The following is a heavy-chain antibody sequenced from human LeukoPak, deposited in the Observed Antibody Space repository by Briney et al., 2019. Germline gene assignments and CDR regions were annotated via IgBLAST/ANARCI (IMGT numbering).Heavy chain of an antibody. J-gene: IGHJ6*03. CDR1: GFTFSSYA. Sequence: PGGSLRLSCAASGFTFSSYAMSWVRRAPGKGLEWVSAISGSGGSTYYADSVKGRFTISRDNSKNTLYLQMNRLRAEDTAVYYCAKDRSSARYYYYYMDVWGKGTTVTVSS. V-gene: IGHV3-23*01. CDR3: AKDRSSARYYYYYMDV. CDR2: ISGSGGST. D-gene: IGHD6-6*01.